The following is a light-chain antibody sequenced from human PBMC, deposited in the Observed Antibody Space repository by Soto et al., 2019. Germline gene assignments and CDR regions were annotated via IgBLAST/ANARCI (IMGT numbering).Light chain of an antibody. CDR3: QQYNSYSWT. J-gene: IGKJ1*01. CDR1: QSISSW. V-gene: IGKV1-5*03. CDR2: KAS. Sequence: DIQMTQSPSTLSASVGDRVTITCRASQSISSWLAWYQQKPGKAPKLLIYKASSLESGVPSRFSGSGSGTEFTLTISSLQPDDFATSYCQQYNSYSWTVGQGTKVEIK.